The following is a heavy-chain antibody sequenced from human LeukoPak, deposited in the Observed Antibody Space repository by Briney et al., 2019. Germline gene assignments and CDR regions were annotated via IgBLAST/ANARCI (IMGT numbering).Heavy chain of an antibody. V-gene: IGHV1-69*04. CDR3: ARGTKMATIPCD. Sequence: ASVKVSCKASGGTFSSYAISWVRQAPGQGLEWMGRIIPILGIANYAQKFQGRVTITADKSTSTAYMELSSLRSEDTAVYYCARGTKMATIPCDWGQGTLVTVSS. D-gene: IGHD5-24*01. J-gene: IGHJ4*02. CDR2: IIPILGIA. CDR1: GGTFSSYA.